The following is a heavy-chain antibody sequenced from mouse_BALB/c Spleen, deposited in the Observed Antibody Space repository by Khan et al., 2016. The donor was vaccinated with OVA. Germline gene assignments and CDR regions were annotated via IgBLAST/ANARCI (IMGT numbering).Heavy chain of an antibody. D-gene: IGHD1-1*01. CDR2: INPHIGET. J-gene: IGHJ2*01. CDR1: GYSFTGYF. V-gene: IGHV1-20*02. CDR3: ARIYGSDFDY. Sequence: EVQLQESGPELVKPGASVKISCKASGYSFTGYFMNWVMQSHGKSLEWIGRINPHIGETFYNQKFKGKATLTVDESSSTAHMELRSLASEDSAVDYSARIYGSDFDYWGQGTTLTVSS.